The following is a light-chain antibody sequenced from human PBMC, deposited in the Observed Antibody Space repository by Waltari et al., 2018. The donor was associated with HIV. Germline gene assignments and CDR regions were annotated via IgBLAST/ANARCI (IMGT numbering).Light chain of an antibody. CDR1: QSVLYSSNKKNF. V-gene: IGKV4-1*01. CDR3: QQYYSTPYT. J-gene: IGKJ2*01. Sequence: DIVMTQSPDSLVVSLGERATVNCKSSQSVLYSSNKKNFLAWYQQKPGRPPKVLIYWACTRESGVPDRFSGSGSGTDFTLTISSLQAEDVAVYYCQQYYSTPYTFGQGTRLEIK. CDR2: WAC.